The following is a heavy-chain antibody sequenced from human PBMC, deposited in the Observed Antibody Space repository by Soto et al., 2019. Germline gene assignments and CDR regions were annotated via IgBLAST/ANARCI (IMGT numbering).Heavy chain of an antibody. CDR1: GYSFTSYW. Sequence: PGESLKISCKGSGYSFTSYWIGWVRQMPGKGLEWMGIIYPGDSDTRYSPSFQGQVTISADKSISTAYLQWSSLKASDTAMYYCARSRTMVRGVPYYYGMDVWGQGTTVTVS. V-gene: IGHV5-51*01. CDR2: IYPGDSDT. J-gene: IGHJ6*02. CDR3: ARSRTMVRGVPYYYGMDV. D-gene: IGHD3-10*01.